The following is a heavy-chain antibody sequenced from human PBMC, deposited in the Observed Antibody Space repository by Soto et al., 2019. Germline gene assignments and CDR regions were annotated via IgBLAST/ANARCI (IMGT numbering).Heavy chain of an antibody. Sequence: QVQLVQSGAEVKKPGSSVKVSCKASGGTFSSISWVRQAPGQGLEWMGRIIPILGITNYAQKFQGRGAITADKSTSTAYMELSSLRSEDTAVFSCAREGGGSYWDSWGQGTLVTVSS. CDR1: GGTFSS. V-gene: IGHV1-69*04. D-gene: IGHD1-26*01. CDR3: AREGGGSYWDS. CDR2: IIPILGIT. J-gene: IGHJ4*02.